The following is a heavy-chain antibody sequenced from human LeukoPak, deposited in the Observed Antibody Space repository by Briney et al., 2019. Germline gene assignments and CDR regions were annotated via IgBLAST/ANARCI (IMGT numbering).Heavy chain of an antibody. J-gene: IGHJ5*02. CDR2: IIPIFGTA. CDR3: ARDLGYGGNSAWFDP. V-gene: IGHV1-69*13. D-gene: IGHD4-23*01. CDR1: GGTFSSYA. Sequence: SVKISCKASGGTFSSYAISWVRQAPGQGLEWMGGIIPIFGTANYAQKFQGRVTITADESTSTAYMELSSLRSEDTAVYYCARDLGYGGNSAWFDPWGQGTLVTVSS.